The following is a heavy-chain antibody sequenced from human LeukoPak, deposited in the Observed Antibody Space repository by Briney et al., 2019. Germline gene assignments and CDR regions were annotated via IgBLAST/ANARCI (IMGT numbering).Heavy chain of an antibody. CDR1: GGSISSSSYY. Sequence: SETLSLTCTVSGGSISSSSYYWGWIRPPPGKGLEWIGSIYYTGSTYYKPSLKSRVTISVDTSKNQFSLKLSSVTAADTAVYYCARQKGGVAGLKYYFDFWGQGTLVTVSS. D-gene: IGHD6-19*01. CDR3: ARQKGGVAGLKYYFDF. V-gene: IGHV4-39*01. CDR2: IYYTGST. J-gene: IGHJ4*02.